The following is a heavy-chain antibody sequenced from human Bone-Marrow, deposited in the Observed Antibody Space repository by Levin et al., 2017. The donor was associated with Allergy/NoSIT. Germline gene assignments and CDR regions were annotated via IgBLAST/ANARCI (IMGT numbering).Heavy chain of an antibody. Sequence: PGGSLRLSCAASGFTFADYWMHWVRQAPGKGLVWVSRISSDGSITNYADSVKGRITISRDNAKNTLYLEINSLRAEDPSVYYCARDKMSSVNYYYMDVWGKGTTVTVSS. CDR1: GFTFADYW. CDR2: ISSDGSIT. V-gene: IGHV3-74*01. CDR3: ARDKMSSVNYYYMDV. D-gene: IGHD4-11*01. J-gene: IGHJ6*03.